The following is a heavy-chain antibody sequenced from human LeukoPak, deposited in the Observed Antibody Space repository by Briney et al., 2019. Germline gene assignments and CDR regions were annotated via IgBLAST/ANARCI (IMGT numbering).Heavy chain of an antibody. CDR1: GGSISSSSYY. D-gene: IGHD2-15*01. CDR3: ASVYCSGGSCYSLGLGSFDY. V-gene: IGHV4-39*07. J-gene: IGHJ4*02. Sequence: SETLSLTCTVSGGSISSSSYYWGWIRQPPGKGLEWIGSIYYSGSTYYNPSLKSRVTISVDTSKNQFSLKLSSVTAADTAVYYCASVYCSGGSCYSLGLGSFDYWGQGTLVTVSS. CDR2: IYYSGST.